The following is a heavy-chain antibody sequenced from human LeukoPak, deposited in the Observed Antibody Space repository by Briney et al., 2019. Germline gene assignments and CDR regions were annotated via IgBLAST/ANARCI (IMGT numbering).Heavy chain of an antibody. CDR3: TTDFLSMIVFISMPEYYLNY. Sequence: GGSLRLSCTTSGFSFTNAWMSWVRQAPVKGLEWLGRIKSKSDGETTDYAAPVRGRFTISRDDSKNTLYLQMHSLKTEDTAMYYCTTDFLSMIVFISMPEYYLNYWGQGTLVTVSS. J-gene: IGHJ4*02. V-gene: IGHV3-15*01. D-gene: IGHD3-22*01. CDR2: IKSKSDGETT. CDR1: GFSFTNAW.